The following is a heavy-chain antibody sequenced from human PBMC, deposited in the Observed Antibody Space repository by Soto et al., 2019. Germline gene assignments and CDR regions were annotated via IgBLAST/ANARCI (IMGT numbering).Heavy chain of an antibody. Sequence: SGTLFLPSTVSGGPIRSYSWGWVRQPPGEGLGWIGYIYYSGSTNYNPSPKSRVTIPVDTSKTQFPLMLGSVTAADTAVYYCARGGIVVGPGGIAPWGQGTLVTVPS. V-gene: IGHV4-59*01. J-gene: IGHJ5*02. CDR2: IYYSGST. D-gene: IGHD2-15*01. CDR1: GGPIRSYS. CDR3: ARGGIVVGPGGIAP.